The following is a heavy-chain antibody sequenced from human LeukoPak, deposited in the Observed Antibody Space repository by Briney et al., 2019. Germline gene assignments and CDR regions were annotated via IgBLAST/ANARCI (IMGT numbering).Heavy chain of an antibody. CDR3: ARDGIAVAGNDY. Sequence: GGSLRLSCAASGFSFSKYWMHWVRQTPGEGLVWVARIKEDGTYTSYADSVKGRFTISRDNARNSLYLQMNSLRAEDTAVYYCARDGIAVAGNDYWGQGTLVTVSS. J-gene: IGHJ4*02. CDR2: IKEDGTYT. D-gene: IGHD6-19*01. V-gene: IGHV3-74*01. CDR1: GFSFSKYW.